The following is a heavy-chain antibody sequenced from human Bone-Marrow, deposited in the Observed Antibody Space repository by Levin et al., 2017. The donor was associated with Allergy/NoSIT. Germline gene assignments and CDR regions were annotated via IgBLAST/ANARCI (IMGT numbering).Heavy chain of an antibody. J-gene: IGHJ5*02. CDR2: ISTSGNT. V-gene: IGHV4-61*09. CDR3: ARVVGGDWFDP. D-gene: IGHD3-16*01. Sequence: SQTLSLTCTVSGGSVTSASYSWSWIRQPAGEGLEWIGHISTSGNTNYNPSLKRRVSISVDTSKNQFSLKLTSVTAADTAVYFCARVVGGDWFDPWGQGTLVTVSS. CDR1: GGSVTSASYS.